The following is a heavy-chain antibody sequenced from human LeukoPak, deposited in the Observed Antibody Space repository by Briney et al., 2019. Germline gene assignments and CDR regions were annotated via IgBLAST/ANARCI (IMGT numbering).Heavy chain of an antibody. CDR2: INPNTGGT. Sequence: ASVKVSCKASGYTFTGSYMHWVRQAPGQGLEWMGWINPNTGGTNYAQQFQGRVTMTRDTSISTAYMELSRLRSDDTAVYHCARARRTDSSGYYQPFDYWGQGTLVTVSS. V-gene: IGHV1-2*02. CDR1: GYTFTGSY. D-gene: IGHD3-22*01. CDR3: ARARRTDSSGYYQPFDY. J-gene: IGHJ4*02.